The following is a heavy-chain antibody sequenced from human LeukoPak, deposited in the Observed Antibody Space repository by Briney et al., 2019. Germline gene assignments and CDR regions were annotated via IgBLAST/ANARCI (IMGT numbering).Heavy chain of an antibody. Sequence: GGSLRLSCAASGFTFSSYWMHWVRQVTGKGLVWVSRVNSDGSSTSYADSVKGRFTISRDNAKNSLYLQMNSLRAEDTAVYYCARDRSGSYYSDAFDIWGQGTMVTVSS. CDR3: ARDRSGSYYSDAFDI. J-gene: IGHJ3*02. CDR2: VNSDGSST. D-gene: IGHD1-26*01. CDR1: GFTFSSYW. V-gene: IGHV3-74*01.